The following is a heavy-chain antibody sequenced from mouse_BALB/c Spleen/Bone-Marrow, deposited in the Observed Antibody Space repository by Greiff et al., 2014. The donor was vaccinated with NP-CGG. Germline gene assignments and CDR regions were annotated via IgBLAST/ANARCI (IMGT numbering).Heavy chain of an antibody. Sequence: VQLQQSGAELVKPGASVKLSCTASGFNIKDTYMHWVKQRPEQGLEWIGRIDPANGNTKYDPKFQGKATITAETSSNTAYLQLSSLTSEDSAVYYCARWLLIYYAMDYWGQGTSVTVSS. V-gene: IGHV14-3*02. J-gene: IGHJ4*01. CDR1: GFNIKDTY. D-gene: IGHD2-3*01. CDR2: IDPANGNT. CDR3: ARWLLIYYAMDY.